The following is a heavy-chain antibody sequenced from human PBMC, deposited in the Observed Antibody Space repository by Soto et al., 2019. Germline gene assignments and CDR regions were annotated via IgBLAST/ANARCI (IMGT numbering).Heavy chain of an antibody. CDR1: GFTFSRSA. Sequence: EVQLVESGGGLVKPGVSLRLSCTASGFTFSRSAMNWVRQAPGKGLEWVSSVSSDSAYIYYADSVKGRFTISRDNAENSLYLQMNNPRAEDTAVYYCARDRGGGALDYWGQGTLVTVSS. V-gene: IGHV3-21*01. J-gene: IGHJ4*02. D-gene: IGHD3-10*01. CDR2: VSSDSAYI. CDR3: ARDRGGGALDY.